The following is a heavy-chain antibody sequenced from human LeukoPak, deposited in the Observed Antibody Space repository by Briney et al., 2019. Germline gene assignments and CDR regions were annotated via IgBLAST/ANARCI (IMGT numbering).Heavy chain of an antibody. Sequence: GGSLRLSCAASGFTFSDYYMSWIRQAPGKGLEWVSYISSSGSTIYYADPVKGRFTISMDNAKNSLYLQMNSLRAEDTAVYYCAKVDRYQLLFDGGDYWGQGTLVTVSS. CDR3: AKVDRYQLLFDGGDY. CDR2: ISSSGSTI. CDR1: GFTFSDYY. V-gene: IGHV3-11*04. J-gene: IGHJ4*02. D-gene: IGHD2-2*01.